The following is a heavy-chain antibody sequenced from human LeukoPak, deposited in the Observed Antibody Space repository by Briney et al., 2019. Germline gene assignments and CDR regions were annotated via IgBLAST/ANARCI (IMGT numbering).Heavy chain of an antibody. J-gene: IGHJ6*03. D-gene: IGHD6-19*01. CDR3: ARGGWYDYYYYYMDV. CDR2: MNPNSGNT. V-gene: IGHV1-8*03. Sequence: ASVKVSCKASGGTFSSYAISWVRQAPGQGLEWMGWMNPNSGNTGYAQKFQGRVTIARNTSISTAYMELSSLRSEDTAVYYCARGGWYDYYYYYMDVWGKGTTVTVSS. CDR1: GGTFSSYA.